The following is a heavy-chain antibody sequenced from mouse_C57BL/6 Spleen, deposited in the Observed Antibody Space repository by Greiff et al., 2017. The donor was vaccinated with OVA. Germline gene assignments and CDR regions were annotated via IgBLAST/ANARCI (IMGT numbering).Heavy chain of an antibody. D-gene: IGHD2-5*01. Sequence: VHVKQSGPELVKPGASVKISCKASGYSFTDYNMNWVKQSNGKSLEWIGVINPNYGTTSYNQKFKGKATLTVDQSSSTAYMQLNSLTSEDSAVYYCARCGTYYSNSWFAYWGQGTLVTVSA. V-gene: IGHV1-39*01. J-gene: IGHJ3*01. CDR1: GYSFTDYN. CDR3: ARCGTYYSNSWFAY. CDR2: INPNYGTT.